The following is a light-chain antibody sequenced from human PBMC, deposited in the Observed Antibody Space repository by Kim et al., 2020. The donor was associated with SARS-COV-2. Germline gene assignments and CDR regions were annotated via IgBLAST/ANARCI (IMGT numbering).Light chain of an antibody. CDR3: CSFAGTAYV. Sequence: PGQSATTSVPAASSEGGTYNYGAWYQHHPGTAPKFIIYDVTMRPSGVPDHFSGSKSGNTASLAISGLQADDEADYYCCSFAGTAYVFGIGTKVTVL. J-gene: IGLJ1*01. CDR2: DVT. CDR1: SSEGGTYNY. V-gene: IGLV2-11*01.